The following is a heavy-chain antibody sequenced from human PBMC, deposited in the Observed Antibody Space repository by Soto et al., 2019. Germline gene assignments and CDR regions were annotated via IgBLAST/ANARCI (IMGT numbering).Heavy chain of an antibody. V-gene: IGHV1-2*04. CDR2: INPNSGGT. Sequence: ASVKVSCKASGYTFTGYYMHWVRQAPGQGLEWMGWINPNSGGTNYARKFQGWVTMTRDTSISTAYMELSRLRSDDTAVYYCARETDTAMVMDAFDIWGQGTMVTVS. J-gene: IGHJ3*02. CDR3: ARETDTAMVMDAFDI. D-gene: IGHD5-18*01. CDR1: GYTFTGYY.